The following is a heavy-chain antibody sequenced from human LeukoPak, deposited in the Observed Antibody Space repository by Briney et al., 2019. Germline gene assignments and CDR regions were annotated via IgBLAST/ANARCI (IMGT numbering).Heavy chain of an antibody. CDR1: GFTFSSYS. Sequence: GGSLRLSCAASGFTFSSYSMNWVRQAPGKGLEWVSSISSSSSYIYYADSVEGRFTISRDNAKNSLYLQMNSLRAEDTAVYYCAREMGGAFDIWGQGTMVTVSS. V-gene: IGHV3-21*01. J-gene: IGHJ3*02. CDR2: ISSSSSYI. D-gene: IGHD1-26*01. CDR3: AREMGGAFDI.